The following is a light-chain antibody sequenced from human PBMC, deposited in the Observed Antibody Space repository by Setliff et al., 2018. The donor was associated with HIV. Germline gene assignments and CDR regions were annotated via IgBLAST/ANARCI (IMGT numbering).Light chain of an antibody. J-gene: IGLJ1*01. CDR3: CAYAGSYV. Sequence: QSVLTQPASVSGSPGQSITISCTGSNSDIGSYKLVSWYQQHPGKAPKLLIYEVNKRPSRVSSRFSGSQSGNTASLTISGLQAEDEADYYCCAYAGSYVVGSGTKV. CDR1: NSDIGSYKL. CDR2: EVN. V-gene: IGLV2-23*02.